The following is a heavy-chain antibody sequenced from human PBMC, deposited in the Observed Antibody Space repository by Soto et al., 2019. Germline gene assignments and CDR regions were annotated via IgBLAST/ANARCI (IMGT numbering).Heavy chain of an antibody. CDR3: ARAIRRYGSGSCYPYYFDY. Sequence: GASVKVSCKASGGTFSSYAISWVRQAPGQGLEWMGGIIPIFGTANYAQKFQGRVTITADESTSTAYMELGSLRSEDTAVYYCARAIRRYGSGSCYPYYFDYWGQGTLVTVSS. D-gene: IGHD3-10*01. J-gene: IGHJ4*02. CDR1: GGTFSSYA. CDR2: IIPIFGTA. V-gene: IGHV1-69*13.